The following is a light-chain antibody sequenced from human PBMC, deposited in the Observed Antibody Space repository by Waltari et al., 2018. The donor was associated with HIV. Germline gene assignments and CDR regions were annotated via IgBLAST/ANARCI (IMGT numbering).Light chain of an antibody. V-gene: IGKV1-16*01. CDR1: PGMSNH. J-gene: IGKJ4*01. CDR3: QHYHTYPVT. Sequence: MQMTQPTSSLSASGRAGDNITCRAGPGMSNHLAWIQQKPGTAPKSLIFGASILQSWFPSSFRGSGSATDFTLTINNLQAEDFATYFCQHYHTYPVTFGGGTKVE. CDR2: GAS.